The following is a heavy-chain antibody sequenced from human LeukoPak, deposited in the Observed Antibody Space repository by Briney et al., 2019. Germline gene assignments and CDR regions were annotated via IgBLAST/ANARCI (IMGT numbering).Heavy chain of an antibody. CDR3: ARDENWGSDY. D-gene: IGHD3-16*01. CDR2: IKQDGSEI. Sequence: GGSLRLSCAASGFIFSRYWMSWVRQAPGKGLEWVANIKQDGSEIYYVDSVRGRFTISRDNAKNSLYLQMNSLRAEDTAVYYCARDENWGSDYWGQGVLVTVSS. J-gene: IGHJ4*02. V-gene: IGHV3-7*01. CDR1: GFIFSRYW.